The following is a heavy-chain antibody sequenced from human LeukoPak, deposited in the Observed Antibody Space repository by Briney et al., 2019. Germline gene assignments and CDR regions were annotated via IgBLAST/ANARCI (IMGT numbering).Heavy chain of an antibody. J-gene: IGHJ4*02. Sequence: GGSLRLSCAASGFTFSSYGIHWVRQAPGKGLEWVGVISYDGSTKYYADSVKGRFTISRDNSKNTLYLQMNSLRTEDTAVYYCAKAEGYDILTGLDYWGQGTLVTVSS. V-gene: IGHV3-30*18. CDR3: AKAEGYDILTGLDY. CDR2: ISYDGSTK. CDR1: GFTFSSYG. D-gene: IGHD3-9*01.